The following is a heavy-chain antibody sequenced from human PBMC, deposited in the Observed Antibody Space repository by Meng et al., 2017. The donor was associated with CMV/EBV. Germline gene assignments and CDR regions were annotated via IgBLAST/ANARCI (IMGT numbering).Heavy chain of an antibody. J-gene: IGHJ6*02. Sequence: GGSLRLSCAASGFTFSSYAMHWVRQAPGKGLEWVAVISYDGSNKYYADSVKGRFTISRDNSKNTLYLQMNSLRAEDTAVYYCARRESTSRYRSCGMDVWGQGTTVTVSS. CDR3: ARRESTSRYRSCGMDV. CDR1: GFTFSSYA. CDR2: ISYDGSNK. D-gene: IGHD2-2*02. V-gene: IGHV3-30-3*01.